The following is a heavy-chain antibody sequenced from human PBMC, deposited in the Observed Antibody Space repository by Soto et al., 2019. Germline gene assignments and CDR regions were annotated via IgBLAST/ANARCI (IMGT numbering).Heavy chain of an antibody. CDR1: GGTFSSYA. J-gene: IGHJ6*02. Sequence: SVKVSCKASGGTFSSYAISWVRQAPGQGLEWMGGIIPIFGTANYAQKFQGRVTITADESTSTAYMELSSLRSEDTAVYYCARGIGYFNWSQTHFSREVWGQGTTVTVSS. CDR3: ARGIGYFNWSQTHFSREV. V-gene: IGHV1-69*13. D-gene: IGHD3-9*01. CDR2: IIPIFGTA.